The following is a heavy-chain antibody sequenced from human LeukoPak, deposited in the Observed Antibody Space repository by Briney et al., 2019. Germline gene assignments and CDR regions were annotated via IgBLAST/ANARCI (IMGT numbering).Heavy chain of an antibody. CDR1: GFTFSDFS. V-gene: IGHV3-21*01. J-gene: IGHJ3*01. Sequence: GGSLRLSCAASGFTFSDFSMNWVRQAPGKGLEWVSSITSGGTYIYYADSVTGRFTISRDNAQNSLYLQMNSLTVEDTAVYYCVRVKRGSTTSFDAFAVWGQGTVVSVSS. CDR2: ITSGGTYI. D-gene: IGHD2-2*01. CDR3: VRVKRGSTTSFDAFAV.